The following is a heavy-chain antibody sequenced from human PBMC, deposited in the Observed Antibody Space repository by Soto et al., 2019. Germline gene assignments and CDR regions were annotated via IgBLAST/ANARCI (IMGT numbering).Heavy chain of an antibody. J-gene: IGHJ4*02. Sequence: EVILVESGGGLARPGGSLRLSCATSGFSFSSFEMIWVRQAPGKGLEWISSISGSGGKAYYADSVKGRFTISRDNSKNMVYLQMNSLSAEDTAFYYCAKDRGGFAGGWEYFDFWGQGALVTVSS. CDR3: AKDRGGFAGGWEYFDF. CDR1: GFSFSSFE. V-gene: IGHV3-23*04. CDR2: ISGSGGKA. D-gene: IGHD6-19*01.